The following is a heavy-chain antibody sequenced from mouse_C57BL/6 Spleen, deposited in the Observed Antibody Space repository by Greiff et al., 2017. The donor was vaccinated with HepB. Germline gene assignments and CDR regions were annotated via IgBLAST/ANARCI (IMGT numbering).Heavy chain of an antibody. CDR2: IYPGDGDT. D-gene: IGHD3-1*01. J-gene: IGHJ3*01. CDR3: AGSLTWFAY. V-gene: IGHV1-82*01. CDR1: GYAFSSSW. Sequence: QVQLQQSGPELVKPGASVKISCKASGYAFSSSWMNWVKQRPGKGLECIGRIYPGDGDTNYNGKFKGKATLTADKSSSTAYMQLSSLTSADSAVYFCAGSLTWFAYWGQGTLVTVSA.